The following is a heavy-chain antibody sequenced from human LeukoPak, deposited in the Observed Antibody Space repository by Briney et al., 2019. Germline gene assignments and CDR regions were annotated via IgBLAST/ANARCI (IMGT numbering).Heavy chain of an antibody. V-gene: IGHV4-59*01. CDR3: ARVTMVRGVDSPRNYYYYMDV. Sequence: SETLSLTCTVSGGSISSYYWSRIRQPPGKGLEWIGYIYYSGSTNYNPSLKSRVTISVDTSKNQFSLKRSSVTAADTAVYYCARVTMVRGVDSPRNYYYYMDVWGKGTTVTISS. CDR2: IYYSGST. CDR1: GGSISSYY. J-gene: IGHJ6*03. D-gene: IGHD3-10*01.